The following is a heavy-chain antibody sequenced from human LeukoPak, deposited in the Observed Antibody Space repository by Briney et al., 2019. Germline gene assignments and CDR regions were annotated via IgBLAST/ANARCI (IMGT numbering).Heavy chain of an antibody. CDR3: ARSQWLIDASIDY. CDR2: INPTSGGT. D-gene: IGHD6-19*01. Sequence: ASVKVSCKASGYTFTGYYMHWVRQAPGQGLEWMGWINPTSGGTKYAQKFQGRVTMTRDTSISTAYMEPSRLRSDDTAVYYCARSQWLIDASIDYWGQGTLVTVSS. CDR1: GYTFTGYY. J-gene: IGHJ4*02. V-gene: IGHV1-2*02.